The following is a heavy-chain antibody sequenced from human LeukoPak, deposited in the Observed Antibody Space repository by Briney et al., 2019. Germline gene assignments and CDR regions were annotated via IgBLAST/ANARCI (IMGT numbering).Heavy chain of an antibody. CDR3: AKDQDYDILTGYYWTAAYYYGMDV. CDR1: GFTFSSYA. J-gene: IGHJ6*02. CDR2: ISGSGGST. Sequence: GGSLRLSCAASGFTFSSYAMSWVRQAPGKGLEWVSAISGSGGSTYYADSVKGRFTISRDNSKNTLYLQMNSLRAEDTAVYYCAKDQDYDILTGYYWTAAYYYGMDVWGQGTTVTVSS. V-gene: IGHV3-23*01. D-gene: IGHD3-9*01.